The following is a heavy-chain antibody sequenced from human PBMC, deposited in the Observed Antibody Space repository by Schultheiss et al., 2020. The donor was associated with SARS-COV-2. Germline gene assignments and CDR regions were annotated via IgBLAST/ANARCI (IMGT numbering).Heavy chain of an antibody. J-gene: IGHJ5*02. D-gene: IGHD6-19*01. Sequence: GGSLRLSCAASGFTFSSYAMHWVRQAPGKGLEWVAFIRYDGRNKYYADSVKGRFTISRDNSKNTLYLQMNSLRAEDTAVYYCARDGPRPAAWLAYNWFDPWGQGTLVTVSS. V-gene: IGHV3-30*02. CDR1: GFTFSSYA. CDR2: IRYDGRNK. CDR3: ARDGPRPAAWLAYNWFDP.